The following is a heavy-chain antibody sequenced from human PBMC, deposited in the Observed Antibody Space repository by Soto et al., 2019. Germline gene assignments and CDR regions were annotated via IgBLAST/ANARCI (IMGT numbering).Heavy chain of an antibody. D-gene: IGHD3-16*02. Sequence: SETRSLPCTVHSDSIGSGGHYSSCLRQLPGTALEWFGYIYYSRSTYYNPSLKSRVTISVDTSKNQFSLKLSSVTAADTAVYYCARDDPSGTDNLRLGELSLGDYGMDVWGQGTTV. CDR1: SDSIGSGGHY. CDR3: ARDDPSGTDNLRLGELSLGDYGMDV. V-gene: IGHV4-31*03. J-gene: IGHJ6*02. CDR2: IYYSRST.